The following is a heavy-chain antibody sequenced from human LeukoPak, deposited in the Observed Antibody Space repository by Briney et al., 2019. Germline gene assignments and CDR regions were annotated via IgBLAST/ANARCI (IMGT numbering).Heavy chain of an antibody. J-gene: IGHJ5*02. Sequence: GGSLRLSCAASEFTFSSEWMHWVRQAPGRGLVWISHINSDGGSTHYGDSVKGRFTVSRDNAKNTLYLQMNSLRAEDTAVYYCARDLPRTSGPWGQGTLVTVSS. CDR1: EFTFSSEW. CDR2: INSDGGST. CDR3: ARDLPRTSGP. D-gene: IGHD3-10*01. V-gene: IGHV3-74*01.